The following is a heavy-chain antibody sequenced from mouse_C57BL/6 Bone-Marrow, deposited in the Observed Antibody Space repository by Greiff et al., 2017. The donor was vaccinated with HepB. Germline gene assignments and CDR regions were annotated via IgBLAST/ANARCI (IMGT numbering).Heavy chain of an antibody. J-gene: IGHJ2*01. V-gene: IGHV1-15*01. CDR1: GYTFTDYE. CDR2: IDPETGGT. Sequence: QVQLQQSGAELVRPGASVTLSCKASGYTFTDYEMHWVKQTPVHGLEWIGAIDPETGGTAYNQKFKGKAILTADKSSSTAYMELRSLTSEDSAVYYCTRNGHYYGSRVYWGQGTTLTVSS. CDR3: TRNGHYYGSRVY. D-gene: IGHD1-1*01.